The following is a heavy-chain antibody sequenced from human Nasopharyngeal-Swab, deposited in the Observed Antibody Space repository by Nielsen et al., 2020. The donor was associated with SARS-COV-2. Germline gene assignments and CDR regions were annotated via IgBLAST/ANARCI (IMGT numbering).Heavy chain of an antibody. Sequence: WVRQAPGQGLEWMGGIIPIFSTANYAQKFQGRVTITADESTSTAYMELSSLRSEDTAVCYCARAGITMVRGGQDYYFDYWGQGTLVTVSS. CDR3: ARAGITMVRGGQDYYFDY. CDR2: IIPIFSTA. V-gene: IGHV1-69*01. D-gene: IGHD3-10*01. J-gene: IGHJ4*02.